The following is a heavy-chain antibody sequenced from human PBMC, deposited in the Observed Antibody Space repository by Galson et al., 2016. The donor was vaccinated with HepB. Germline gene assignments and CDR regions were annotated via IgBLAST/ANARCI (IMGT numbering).Heavy chain of an antibody. CDR1: GGSISSGGYY. CDR2: IYYSGTT. V-gene: IGHV4-31*03. CDR3: ARGVGRGFGLVIIGGDYFDY. J-gene: IGHJ4*02. Sequence: TLSLTCTVSGGSISSGGYYWSWIRQHPGKGLEWIGYIYYSGTTYYNPSLKSRVTISVDTSKNQFSLKLSSVTAADTAVYYCARGVGRGFGLVIIGGDYFDYWGQGTLVTVSS. D-gene: IGHD3/OR15-3a*01.